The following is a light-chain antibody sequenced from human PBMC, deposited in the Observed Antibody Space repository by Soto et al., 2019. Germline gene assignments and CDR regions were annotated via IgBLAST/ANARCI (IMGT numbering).Light chain of an antibody. CDR2: GAS. CDR3: QQYNNWPYT. Sequence: EIVMTQSPATLSVSPGERATLSCRASQSVSNNLAWYQQKPGQAPRLLIYGASTRATGIPARFSGSGSGTEFTLTISSLHSEDFAVYYCQQYNNWPYTFGQGTKLEIK. V-gene: IGKV3-15*01. CDR1: QSVSNN. J-gene: IGKJ2*01.